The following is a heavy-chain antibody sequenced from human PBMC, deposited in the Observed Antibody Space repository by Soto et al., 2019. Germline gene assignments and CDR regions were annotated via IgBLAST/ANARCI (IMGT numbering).Heavy chain of an antibody. J-gene: IGHJ4*02. D-gene: IGHD1-26*01. CDR1: GYTFTTYG. CDR3: ARGRWEALVH. Sequence: QVQLVQSGAEVKRPGASVKVSCKASGYTFTTYGITWVRQAPGQGLKLMGWISAYNGKTNYAQKLQDRVTMTTDSSTSTAYMELRSLRSNDTAVYYCARGRWEALVHWGQGTLVTVSS. CDR2: ISAYNGKT. V-gene: IGHV1-18*01.